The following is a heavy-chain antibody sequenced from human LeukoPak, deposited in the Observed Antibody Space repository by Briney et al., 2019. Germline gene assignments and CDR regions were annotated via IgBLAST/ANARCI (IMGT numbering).Heavy chain of an antibody. CDR2: IYTSGST. Sequence: SETLSLTCTVSGGSISSYYWSWIRQPAGKGLEWIGHIYTSGSTNYNPSLKSRVTMSVDTSKNQFSLNLSSVTAADTAVYYCARGGVDWTFAYWGQGTLVTVSS. CDR1: GGSISSYY. D-gene: IGHD3-9*01. CDR3: ARGGVDWTFAY. J-gene: IGHJ4*02. V-gene: IGHV4-4*07.